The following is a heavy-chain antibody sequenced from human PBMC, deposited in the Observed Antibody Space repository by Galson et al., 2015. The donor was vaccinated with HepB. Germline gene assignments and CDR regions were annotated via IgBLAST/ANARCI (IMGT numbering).Heavy chain of an antibody. J-gene: IGHJ4*02. CDR1: GDSVSSNSAA. V-gene: IGHV6-1*01. CDR3: ARGGGYSSSWFFDY. Sequence: CAISGDSVSSNSAAWNWIRQSPSRGLEWLGRTYYRSKWYNDYAVSVKSRITINPDTSKNQFSLQLNSVTPEDTAVYYCARGGGYSSSWFFDYWGQGTLVTVSS. CDR2: TYYRSKWYN. D-gene: IGHD6-13*01.